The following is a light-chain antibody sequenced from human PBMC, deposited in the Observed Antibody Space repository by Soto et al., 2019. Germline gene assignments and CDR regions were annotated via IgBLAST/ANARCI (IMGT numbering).Light chain of an antibody. J-gene: IGKJ2*02. V-gene: IGKV1-39*01. CDR1: QSISSY. CDR2: AAS. CDR3: QQSYSTPCT. Sequence: DIQMTQSPSSLSASVGDRVTITCRASQSISSYLNWYQQKPGKAPKLLIYAASSLQSGVPSRFSDSGSWTDSSLTISRLQPEDFATYYGQQSYSTPCTFGQGTKLEIK.